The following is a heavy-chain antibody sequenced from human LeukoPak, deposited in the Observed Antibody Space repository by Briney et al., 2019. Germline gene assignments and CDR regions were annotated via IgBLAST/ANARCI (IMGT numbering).Heavy chain of an antibody. J-gene: IGHJ4*02. CDR3: AKGTLLLWFGEGPSYFDY. V-gene: IGHV3-23*01. D-gene: IGHD3-10*01. CDR1: GFTFSSYA. Sequence: PGGSLRLSCAASGFTFSSYAMSRVRQAPGKGLEWVSAISGSGGSTYYADSVKGRFTISRDNSKNTLYLQMNSLRAEDTAVYYCAKGTLLLWFGEGPSYFDYWGQGTLVTVSS. CDR2: ISGSGGST.